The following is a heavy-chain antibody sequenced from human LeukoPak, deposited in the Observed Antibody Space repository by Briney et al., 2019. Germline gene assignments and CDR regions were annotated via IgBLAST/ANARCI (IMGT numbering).Heavy chain of an antibody. V-gene: IGHV1-46*01. Sequence: ASVKVSCKASGYTFTSYYMHWVRQAPGQGLEWMGIINPSGGSTSYAQKFQGRVTMTRDTSTSTVYMELSSLRSEDTAVYYCARDPRRTYNWSDREPFDYWGQGTLVTVSS. J-gene: IGHJ4*02. CDR3: ARDPRRTYNWSDREPFDY. CDR1: GYTFTSYY. D-gene: IGHD1-1*01. CDR2: INPSGGST.